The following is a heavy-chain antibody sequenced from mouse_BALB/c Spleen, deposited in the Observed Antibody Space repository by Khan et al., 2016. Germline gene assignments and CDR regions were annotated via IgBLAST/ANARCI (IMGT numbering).Heavy chain of an antibody. CDR3: ARAGYYGYLAY. V-gene: IGHV4-1*02. Sequence: EVKLLESGGGLVQPGGSLKLSCAASGCDFSRYWMSWVRQAPGKGLEWIGEINPESNTINYTPFLKDKFIISRDNAKNTLYLQMSKVRSEDTALYYCARAGYYGYLAYWGQGTLVTVSA. CDR2: INPESNTI. J-gene: IGHJ3*01. D-gene: IGHD1-1*01. CDR1: GCDFSRYW.